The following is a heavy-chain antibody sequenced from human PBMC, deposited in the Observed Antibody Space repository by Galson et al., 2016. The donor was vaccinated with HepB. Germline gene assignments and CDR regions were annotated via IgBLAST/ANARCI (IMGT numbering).Heavy chain of an antibody. V-gene: IGHV3-11*01. J-gene: IGHJ5*02. Sequence: SLRLSCAASGFTFSDYYMSWIRQAPGKGLEWVSYISGDGRTINYADSVKGRFTISGDNAKNSLYLHMNSLTGEDMAVYYCARMFPLYSSGWYVRGDGWFDAWGQGILVTVSS. CDR2: ISGDGRTI. CDR1: GFTFSDYY. CDR3: ARMFPLYSSGWYVRGDGWFDA. D-gene: IGHD6-19*01.